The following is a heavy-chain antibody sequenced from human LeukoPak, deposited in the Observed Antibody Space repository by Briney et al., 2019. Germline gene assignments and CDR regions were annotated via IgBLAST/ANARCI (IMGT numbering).Heavy chain of an antibody. J-gene: IGHJ4*02. Sequence: SETLSLTCAVSGGSISSYYWSCIRQPPGKGLEWIGYIYYSGTTNYNPSLKSRVTILVDTSKNQFSLNLSSVTAADTAVYYCARRGIAAAGYDYWGQGTLVTVSS. CDR3: ARRGIAAAGYDY. V-gene: IGHV4-59*08. CDR1: GGSISSYY. CDR2: IYYSGTT. D-gene: IGHD6-13*01.